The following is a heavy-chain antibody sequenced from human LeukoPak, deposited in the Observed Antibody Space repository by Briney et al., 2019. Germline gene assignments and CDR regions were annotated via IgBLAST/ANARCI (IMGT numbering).Heavy chain of an antibody. Sequence: PGGSLRLSCAASGFTFDDYVMHWVRQAPGKGLEWVSGITWNSDTIAYADSVKGRFTISRDNAKNSLYLQMNSLRAEDTAVYYCAKDSRHRIVGTTTFLDYWGQGTLVTVSS. CDR1: GFTFDDYV. D-gene: IGHD1-26*01. CDR3: AKDSRHRIVGTTTFLDY. V-gene: IGHV3-9*01. CDR2: ITWNSDTI. J-gene: IGHJ4*02.